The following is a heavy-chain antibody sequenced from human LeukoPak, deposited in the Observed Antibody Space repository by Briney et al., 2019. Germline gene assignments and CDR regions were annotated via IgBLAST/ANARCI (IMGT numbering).Heavy chain of an antibody. J-gene: IGHJ3*02. D-gene: IGHD4-17*01. CDR2: ISSSSSYI. CDR3: ARGFYDYGDYVAFDI. CDR1: GFTFSSYS. Sequence: GGSLRLSCAASGFTFSSYSMNWVRQAPGKGLEWVSSISSSSSYIYYADSVKGRFTISRDNAKNSLYLQMNSPRAEDTAVYYCARGFYDYGDYVAFDIWGQGTMVTVSS. V-gene: IGHV3-21*01.